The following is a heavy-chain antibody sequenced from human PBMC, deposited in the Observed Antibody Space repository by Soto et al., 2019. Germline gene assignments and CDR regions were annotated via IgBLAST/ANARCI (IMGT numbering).Heavy chain of an antibody. J-gene: IGHJ4*02. CDR3: ASSMGRGGNDY. CDR1: GFTFSDYW. CDR2: IKTDGSEK. Sequence: EVQLVESGGGLVQPGGSLRLACAASGFTFSDYWMSWVRQAPGKGLECVANIKTDGSEKYYVDPVKGRFTNSRDNAKNSRYLQMNSLRAEDTAVYYCASSMGRGGNDYWGQGTLVAVSS. D-gene: IGHD3-10*01. V-gene: IGHV3-7*05.